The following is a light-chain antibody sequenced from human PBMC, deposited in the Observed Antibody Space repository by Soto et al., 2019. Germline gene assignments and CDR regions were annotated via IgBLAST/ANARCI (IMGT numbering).Light chain of an antibody. V-gene: IGKV3-20*01. Sequence: VLTQSPGPLSLSPGQRATLSCRASQSVSSSYLAWYQQKPGQAPRLLIYGASSRATGIPDRFSGSGSGTDFTLTISRLEPEDFAVYYCQQYGSSLRTFGQGTKV. CDR1: QSVSSSY. CDR3: QQYGSSLRT. J-gene: IGKJ1*01. CDR2: GAS.